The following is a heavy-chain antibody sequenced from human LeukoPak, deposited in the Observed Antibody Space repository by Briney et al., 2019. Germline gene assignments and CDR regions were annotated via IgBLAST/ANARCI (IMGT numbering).Heavy chain of an antibody. CDR2: IYHSGST. CDR1: GYSISSGYY. CDR3: ARLSHGLGDAFDI. V-gene: IGHV4-38-2*02. J-gene: IGHJ3*02. D-gene: IGHD3/OR15-3a*01. Sequence: SETLSLTCSVSGYSISSGYYWGWIRQPPGKGLEWIGRIYHSGSTYYNPSLKSRVSISVDTSKNQFSLKLSSVTAADTAVYYCARLSHGLGDAFDIWGQGTMVTVSS.